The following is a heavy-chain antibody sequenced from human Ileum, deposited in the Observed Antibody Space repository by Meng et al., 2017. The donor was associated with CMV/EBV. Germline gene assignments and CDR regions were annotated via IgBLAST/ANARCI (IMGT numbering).Heavy chain of an antibody. CDR3: VRGPEPTICYFDY. CDR1: GFTFSRYW. Sequence: GGSLRLSCAASGFTFSRYWMHWVRQAPGQGLAWVSRVDSDGSSTSYADSVKGRFTISRDNAKNTLFLQMNSLRAEDTAVYYCVRGPEPTICYFDYWGQGTLVTVSS. CDR2: VDSDGSST. J-gene: IGHJ4*02. V-gene: IGHV3-74*01. D-gene: IGHD1-14*01.